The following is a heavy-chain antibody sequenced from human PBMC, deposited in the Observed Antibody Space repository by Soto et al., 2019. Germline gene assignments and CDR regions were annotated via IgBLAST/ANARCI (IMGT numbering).Heavy chain of an antibody. V-gene: IGHV5-51*01. D-gene: IGHD3-22*01. Sequence: GECLKISCKGSGYSFITHWIAWVRQMPGEGLEWMGIINPADSDIRYSPSFQGQVTISVDKSINTAYLQWSSLKASDTATYYCTRPQSSGWYDFWGQGTLVTVSS. J-gene: IGHJ5*01. CDR2: INPADSDI. CDR1: GYSFITHW. CDR3: TRPQSSGWYDF.